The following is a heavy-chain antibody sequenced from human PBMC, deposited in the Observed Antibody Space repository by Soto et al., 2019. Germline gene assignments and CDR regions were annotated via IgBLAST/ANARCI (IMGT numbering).Heavy chain of an antibody. CDR1: GYTFSRYA. J-gene: IGHJ4*02. V-gene: IGHV1-3*01. D-gene: IGHD6-19*01. CDR3: ARETVVGAGGNHFDY. CDR2: INAGSGHT. Sequence: QVQLVQSGAEVKKPGASVKVSCKASGYTFSRYAVHWVRQAPGQRLEWMGWINAGSGHTIYSQKFQGSVTITRDTSATTVYMDLSSLTYEDTAVYYCARETVVGAGGNHFDYWGQGTLVTVSS.